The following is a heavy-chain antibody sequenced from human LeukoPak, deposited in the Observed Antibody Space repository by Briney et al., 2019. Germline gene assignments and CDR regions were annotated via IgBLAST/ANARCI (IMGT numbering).Heavy chain of an antibody. CDR3: ARDTIIGWGLDGYNWFDP. D-gene: IGHD3-3*01. CDR2: IYTSGST. V-gene: IGHV4-4*07. Sequence: PSETLSLTCTVSGGSISSYYWIWIRQPAGKGLEWIGRIYTSGSTNYNPSLKSRVTMSVDTSKNQFSLKLSSVTAADTAVYYCARDTIIGWGLDGYNWFDPWGQGTLVTVSS. J-gene: IGHJ5*02. CDR1: GGSISSYY.